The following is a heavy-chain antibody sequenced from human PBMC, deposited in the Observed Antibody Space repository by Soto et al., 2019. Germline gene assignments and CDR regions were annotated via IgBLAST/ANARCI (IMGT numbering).Heavy chain of an antibody. J-gene: IGHJ4*02. CDR1: GFMFRSSA. CDR2: IDGSGGTI. Sequence: EVQLLESGGGLVQPGGSLRLSCAASGFMFRSSAMGWVRQAPGKGLDWVSAIDGSGGTIYYADSVKGRFTISRDNSKNTLYLQMNSLRAEDTAVYYCTKGDASSRGYYDYWGQGTLVTVSS. D-gene: IGHD3-22*01. V-gene: IGHV3-23*01. CDR3: TKGDASSRGYYDY.